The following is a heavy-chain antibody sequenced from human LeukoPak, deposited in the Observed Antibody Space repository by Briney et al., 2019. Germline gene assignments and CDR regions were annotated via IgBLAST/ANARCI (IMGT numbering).Heavy chain of an antibody. V-gene: IGHV4-34*01. J-gene: IGHJ4*02. D-gene: IGHD1-14*01. CDR1: GGSFSDYY. Sequence: SETLSLTCAVYGGSFSDYYWSWIRQPPGKGLEWIGEINHSGSTNYNPSLKSRVTISVDTSKNQFSLKLSSVTAADTAVYYCARDGGTYYFDYWGQGTLVTVS. CDR2: INHSGST. CDR3: ARDGGTYYFDY.